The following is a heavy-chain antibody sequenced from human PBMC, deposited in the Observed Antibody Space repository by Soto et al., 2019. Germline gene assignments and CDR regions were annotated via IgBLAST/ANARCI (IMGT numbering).Heavy chain of an antibody. J-gene: IGHJ4*02. Sequence: QVQLVQSGAEVKKPGASVKVSCKASGYTFTSYAMHWVRQAPGQRLEWMGWINAGNGNTKYSQKFQGRVTITRDTSASTAYMELSSLRSEDTAVYYCARDSHPTQQLVFYFDYWGQGTLVTVSS. CDR2: INAGNGNT. CDR3: ARDSHPTQQLVFYFDY. V-gene: IGHV1-3*01. CDR1: GYTFTSYA. D-gene: IGHD6-13*01.